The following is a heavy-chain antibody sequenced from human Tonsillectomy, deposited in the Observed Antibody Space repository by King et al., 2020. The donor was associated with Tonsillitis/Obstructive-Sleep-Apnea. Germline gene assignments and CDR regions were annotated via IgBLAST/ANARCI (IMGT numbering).Heavy chain of an antibody. D-gene: IGHD2-21*01. V-gene: IGHV1-18*01. Sequence: QLVQSGVEVKKPGASVKVSCKASGYTFINYGISWVRQAPGQGLEWMGWISAYNGNTNYSQKFQGRGTMTTDTSTSTAYMELRSLRSDDTAWYYCARVYCGGDCYPFDYWGQGTLVTVSS. J-gene: IGHJ4*02. CDR1: GYTFINYG. CDR2: ISAYNGNT. CDR3: ARVYCGGDCYPFDY.